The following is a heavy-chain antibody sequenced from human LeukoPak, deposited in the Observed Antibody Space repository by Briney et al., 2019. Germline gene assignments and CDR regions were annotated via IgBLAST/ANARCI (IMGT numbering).Heavy chain of an antibody. V-gene: IGHV1-8*03. J-gene: IGHJ3*02. Sequence: ASVQVSCKASGYTFTSYDINWVRQATGQGLEWMGWMNPNSGNTGYSQKFQGRVTITRNTSISTAYMELSSLRSEDTAVYYCAWGVGGAFDIWGQGTMVTVSS. CDR2: MNPNSGNT. CDR3: AWGVGGAFDI. D-gene: IGHD1-26*01. CDR1: GYTFTSYD.